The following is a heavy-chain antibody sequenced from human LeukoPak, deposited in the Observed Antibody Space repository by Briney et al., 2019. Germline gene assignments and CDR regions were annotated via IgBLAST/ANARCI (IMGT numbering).Heavy chain of an antibody. CDR1: GFTFSSYA. D-gene: IGHD2-21*01. J-gene: IGHJ5*02. Sequence: PGGSLRLSCAASGFTFSSYAMSWVRQAPGKGLEWVSVISGSGGSTYYADSVKGRFTISRGNSKNTLYLQMNSLIPEDTAVYSCAKTGAYCGGDCYANFDPWGQGTLVTVSS. V-gene: IGHV3-23*01. CDR3: AKTGAYCGGDCYANFDP. CDR2: ISGSGGST.